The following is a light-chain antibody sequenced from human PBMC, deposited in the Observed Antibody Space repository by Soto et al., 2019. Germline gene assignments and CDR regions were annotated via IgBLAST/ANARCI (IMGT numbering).Light chain of an antibody. Sequence: QSVLTQPASVSGSPGQSITISCTGTSSDVGNYNLVSWYQQYPGKAPKLMIYEGGKRPSGVSNRFSGSQSCYTASLTISGSQAEDEADYYCCSFARRSTLIFGGGTKLTVL. CDR1: SSDVGNYNL. J-gene: IGLJ2*01. CDR2: EGG. CDR3: CSFARRSTLI. V-gene: IGLV2-23*01.